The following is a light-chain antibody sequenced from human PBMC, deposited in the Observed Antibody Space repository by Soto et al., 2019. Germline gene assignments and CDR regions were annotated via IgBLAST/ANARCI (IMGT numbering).Light chain of an antibody. V-gene: IGKV3-20*01. J-gene: IGKJ5*01. CDR2: GAP. CDR3: QYYDKLVKAIT. CDR1: QSFRGR. Sequence: ESRLTQSPGTLPLSPAERATLSCRASQSFRGRLAWYQQKPGQAPGLLIYGAPPRATGTPDRFIGSGSGTDFTLTISRLEPEDFAVYYCQYYDKLVKAITFGQGTRLEIK.